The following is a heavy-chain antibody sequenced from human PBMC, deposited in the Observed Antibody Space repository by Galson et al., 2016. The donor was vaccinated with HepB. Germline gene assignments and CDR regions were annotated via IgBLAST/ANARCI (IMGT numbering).Heavy chain of an antibody. Sequence: QSGAEVKKPGESVKISCEASGYTFIQYWIAWVRQIPGKGLEYVGRIDPRDSWTSYNPSFQGHVTVSIDKSISTVFLQWSSLEASDTAIYYCTRLFGDPTPDHYYMDVWGKGTTVTVSS. CDR1: GYTFIQYW. D-gene: IGHD3-3*01. CDR3: TRLFGDPTPDHYYMDV. CDR2: IDPRDSWT. V-gene: IGHV5-10-1*01. J-gene: IGHJ6*03.